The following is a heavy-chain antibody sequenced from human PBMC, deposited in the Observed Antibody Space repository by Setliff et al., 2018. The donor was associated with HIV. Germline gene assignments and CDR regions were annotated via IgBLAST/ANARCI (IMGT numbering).Heavy chain of an antibody. Sequence: ASVKVSCKASGYTFTGYYMHWVRQAPGQGLEWMGRINPNSGGTNYAQKFQGRVTMTRDTSISTAYMELSRLRSDDTAVYYCVRDWVAGTSGYYYYYMDVWGKGTTVTVSS. CDR3: VRDWVAGTSGYYYYYMDV. CDR2: INPNSGGT. D-gene: IGHD6-19*01. J-gene: IGHJ6*03. V-gene: IGHV1-2*06. CDR1: GYTFTGYY.